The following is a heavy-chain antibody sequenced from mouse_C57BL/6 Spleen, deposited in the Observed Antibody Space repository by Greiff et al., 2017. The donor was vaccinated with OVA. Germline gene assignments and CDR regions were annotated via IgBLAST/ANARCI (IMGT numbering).Heavy chain of an antibody. CDR3: ARSHYGSSYEYFDV. D-gene: IGHD1-1*01. J-gene: IGHJ1*03. CDR1: GYTFTSYW. CDR2: IDPSDSET. V-gene: IGHV1-52*01. Sequence: VQLQQPGAELVRPGSSVKLSCKASGYTFTSYWMHWVKQRPIQGFEWIGNIDPSDSETHYNQKFKDKATLTVDKSSSTAYMQLSSLTSEDSAVYYCARSHYGSSYEYFDVWGTGTTVTVSS.